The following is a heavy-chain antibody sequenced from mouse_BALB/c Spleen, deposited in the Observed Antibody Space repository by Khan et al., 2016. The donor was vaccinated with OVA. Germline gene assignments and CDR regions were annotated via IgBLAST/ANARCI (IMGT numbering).Heavy chain of an antibody. Sequence: QIQLVQSGAELARPGTSVKMSCKASGYTFTSYTIHWIKKRPGQGLEWIGYINPSNGYTNYNQKFKDKATLTTDKSSNTAYLRLSSLTSDDSAVYTCVRDGAYHRNDGWFAYWGQGTLVTVSA. V-gene: IGHV1-4*01. D-gene: IGHD2-14*01. CDR1: GYTFTSYT. CDR3: VRDGAYHRNDGWFAY. CDR2: INPSNGYT. J-gene: IGHJ3*01.